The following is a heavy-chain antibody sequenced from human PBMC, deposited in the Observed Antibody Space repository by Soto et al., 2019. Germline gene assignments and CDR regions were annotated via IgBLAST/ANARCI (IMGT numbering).Heavy chain of an antibody. D-gene: IGHD5-18*01. J-gene: IGHJ6*02. V-gene: IGHV3-30*03. CDR2: ISYDGSNK. CDR3: ARCGYSYGSDEYYYYGMDV. Sequence: QVQLVESGGGVVQPGRSLRLSCAASGFTFSSYGMHWVRQAPGKGLEWVAVISYDGSNKYYADSVKGRFTISRDNSKNTRDLQMNSLRAEDTAVYYCARCGYSYGSDEYYYYGMDVWGQGTTVTVSS. CDR1: GFTFSSYG.